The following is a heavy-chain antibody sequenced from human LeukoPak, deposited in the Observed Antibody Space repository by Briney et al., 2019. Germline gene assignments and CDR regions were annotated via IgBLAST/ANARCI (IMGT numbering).Heavy chain of an antibody. CDR1: GYTFTSYD. J-gene: IGHJ4*02. Sequence: ASVKVSCKASGYTFTSYDINWVRQATGQGLEWMGWMNPNSGNTGYAQKFQGRVTITTDTSTSTAYMELRSLRSDDTAVYYCARESYYDSSGSSADYWGQGTLVTVSS. D-gene: IGHD3-22*01. CDR3: ARESYYDSSGSSADY. CDR2: MNPNSGNT. V-gene: IGHV1-8*03.